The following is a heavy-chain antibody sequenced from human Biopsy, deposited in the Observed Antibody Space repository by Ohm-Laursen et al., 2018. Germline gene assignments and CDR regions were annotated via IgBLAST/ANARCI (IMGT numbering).Heavy chain of an antibody. CDR3: ARLFRLDDYWNDDPPDGFDV. V-gene: IGHV4-61*08. CDR2: ISDTGTT. CDR1: GGSIGGSGDY. J-gene: IGHJ3*01. D-gene: IGHD3-3*01. Sequence: SETLSLTCTVSGGSIGGSGDYRSWIRQPPGKGLEWIGYISDTGTTNYNPSLRGRVAMSVDTSKNQFSLQLTSVTAADTAMFFCARLFRLDDYWNDDPPDGFDVWGQGTMVTVSS.